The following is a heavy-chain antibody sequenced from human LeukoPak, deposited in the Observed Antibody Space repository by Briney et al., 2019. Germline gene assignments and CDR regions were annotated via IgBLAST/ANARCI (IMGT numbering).Heavy chain of an antibody. Sequence: ASVKVSCKASGYTFTSYYMHWVRRAPGQGLEWMGIINPSGGSTSYAQKFQGRVTMTRDTSTSTVYMELSSLRSEDTAVYYCARSGIAVYWFDPWGQGTLVTVSS. V-gene: IGHV1-46*01. J-gene: IGHJ5*02. CDR3: ARSGIAVYWFDP. CDR1: GYTFTSYY. CDR2: INPSGGST. D-gene: IGHD6-19*01.